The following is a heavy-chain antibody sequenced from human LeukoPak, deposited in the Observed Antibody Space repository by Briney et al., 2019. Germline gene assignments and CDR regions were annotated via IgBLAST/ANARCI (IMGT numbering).Heavy chain of an antibody. J-gene: IGHJ3*01. CDR3: TTDGAYDF. D-gene: IGHD4-17*01. CDR1: AFSFTKAW. V-gene: IGHV3-15*01. Sequence: GGSLRLSCAASAFSFTKAWMTWIRQAPGKGPEWIGRIKSKTDGGTTDYPAPVKGRFTISRNDSKNTLYLQMNSLKTEDTAVYYCTTDGAYDFWGQGTMVTVSS. CDR2: IKSKTDGGTT.